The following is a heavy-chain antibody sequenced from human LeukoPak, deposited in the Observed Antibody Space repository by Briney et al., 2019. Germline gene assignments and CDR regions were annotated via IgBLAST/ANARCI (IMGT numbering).Heavy chain of an antibody. CDR3: ASLSPVRNAFDI. V-gene: IGHV3-30-3*01. J-gene: IGHJ3*02. CDR1: GFTFSSHA. Sequence: GGSLRLSCAASGFTFSSHAMHRVRQAPGKGLEWVAVISYDGSNKYYADSVKGRFTISRDNPKNTLYLQMNSLRAEDTAVYYCASLSPVRNAFDIWGQGTMVTVSS. CDR2: ISYDGSNK.